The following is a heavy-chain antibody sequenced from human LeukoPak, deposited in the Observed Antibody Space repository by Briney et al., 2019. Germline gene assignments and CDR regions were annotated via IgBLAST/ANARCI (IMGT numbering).Heavy chain of an antibody. J-gene: IGHJ4*02. CDR3: ARARGSITMIVVVKRGYYFDY. V-gene: IGHV4-38-2*02. D-gene: IGHD3-22*01. Sequence: SETLSLTCTVSGYSISSGYYWGWIRQPPGKGLEWIGSIYYSGSTYYNPSLKSRVTISVDTSKNQFSLKLSSVTAADTAVYYCARARGSITMIVVVKRGYYFDYWGQGTLVTVSS. CDR1: GYSISSGYY. CDR2: IYYSGST.